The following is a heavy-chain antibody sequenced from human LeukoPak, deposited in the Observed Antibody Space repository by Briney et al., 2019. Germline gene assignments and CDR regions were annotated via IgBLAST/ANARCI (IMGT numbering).Heavy chain of an antibody. CDR3: AKDLVDYGDSYYFDY. Sequence: GGSLRLSSAASGFTFSTYGMHWVRQAPGKGLEWVAVIWYDGSNKYYANSVKGRFTISRDNSKNTLYLQMNSLRAEDTAVYYCAKDLVDYGDSYYFDYWGQGTLVTVSS. J-gene: IGHJ4*02. D-gene: IGHD4-17*01. CDR2: IWYDGSNK. V-gene: IGHV3-33*06. CDR1: GFTFSTYG.